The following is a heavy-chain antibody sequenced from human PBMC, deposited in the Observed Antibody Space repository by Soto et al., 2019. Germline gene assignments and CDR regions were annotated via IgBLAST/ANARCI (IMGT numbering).Heavy chain of an antibody. CDR2: ISSGSNYI. D-gene: IGHD2-15*01. J-gene: IGHJ5*02. CDR3: ARDYGKLNP. Sequence: PGGSLRLSCAASGITFSNYAMNWVRQTPGKGLEWVSSISSGSNYIYYADSLKGRFTISRDNAKNSLYLQMNSLRAEDTAVYYCARDYGKLNPWGQGTLVTVSS. V-gene: IGHV3-21*01. CDR1: GITFSNYA.